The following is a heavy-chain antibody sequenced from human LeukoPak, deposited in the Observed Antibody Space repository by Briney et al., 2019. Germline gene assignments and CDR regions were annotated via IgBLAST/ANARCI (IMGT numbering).Heavy chain of an antibody. CDR1: GYTFTSYG. V-gene: IGHV1-18*01. CDR3: ARARRYGNWFDP. CDR2: ISAYNGNT. D-gene: IGHD1-14*01. J-gene: IGHJ5*02. Sequence: ASVKVSCKASGYTFTSYGISWVRQAPGQGLEWMGWISAYNGNTHYAQKLQGRVTMTRDTSISTAYMELSRLRSDDTAVYYCARARRYGNWFDPWGQGTLVTVSS.